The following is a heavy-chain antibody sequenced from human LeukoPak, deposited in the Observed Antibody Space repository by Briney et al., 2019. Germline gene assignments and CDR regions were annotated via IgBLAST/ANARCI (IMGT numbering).Heavy chain of an antibody. CDR3: ARDLVRGSIMGY. D-gene: IGHD3-10*01. CDR2: IGTAGDT. CDR1: GFTFSSYD. Sequence: GGSLRLSCAASGFTFSSYDMHWVRQATGKGLEWVSAIGTAGDTYYPGSVKGRFTISRENAKNSLYLQMNSLRAEDTAVYYCARDLVRGSIMGYWGQGTLVTVSS. V-gene: IGHV3-13*01. J-gene: IGHJ4*02.